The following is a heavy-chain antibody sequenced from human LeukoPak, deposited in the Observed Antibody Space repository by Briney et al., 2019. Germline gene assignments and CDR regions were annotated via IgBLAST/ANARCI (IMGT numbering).Heavy chain of an antibody. D-gene: IGHD2-2*01. CDR2: INHSGST. CDR3: ARHLRRYCSSTSCYLKGWFDP. V-gene: IGHV4-34*01. Sequence: SETLSLTCAVYGGSFSGYYWSWIRQPPGKGLEWIGEINHSGSTNYNPSLKSRVTISVDTSKNQFSLKLSSVTAADTAVYYCARHLRRYCSSTSCYLKGWFDPWGQGTLVTVSS. CDR1: GGSFSGYY. J-gene: IGHJ5*02.